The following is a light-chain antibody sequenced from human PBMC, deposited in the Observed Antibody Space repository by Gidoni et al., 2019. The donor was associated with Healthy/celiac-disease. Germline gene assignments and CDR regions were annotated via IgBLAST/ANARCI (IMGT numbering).Light chain of an antibody. V-gene: IGKV1-5*03. J-gene: IGKJ1*01. Sequence: DIQMTQSPSTLSASVGDRVTIPCRDSQSISSWLAWYQQKPGNAPKLLIYKASSLESGVPSRFSGSGSLTEFTLTISSLQPDVFATYYCQQYNSYSTFGQGTKVEIK. CDR1: QSISSW. CDR3: QQYNSYST. CDR2: KAS.